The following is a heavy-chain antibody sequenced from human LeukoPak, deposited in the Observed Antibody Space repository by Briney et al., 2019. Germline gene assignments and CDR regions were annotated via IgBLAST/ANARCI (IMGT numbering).Heavy chain of an antibody. Sequence: PGGSLRLSCAASGFTFNTYSMNWVRQAPGKGLEWVSSISSSSYYIYYADSVKGRFTISRDNAKNSLYLQMNSLRAEDTAVYYCARYCYSTSCYAGEGGVVYWGQGTLVTVSS. J-gene: IGHJ4*02. CDR1: GFTFNTYS. V-gene: IGHV3-21*06. CDR3: ARYCYSTSCYAGEGGVVY. D-gene: IGHD2-2*01. CDR2: ISSSSYYI.